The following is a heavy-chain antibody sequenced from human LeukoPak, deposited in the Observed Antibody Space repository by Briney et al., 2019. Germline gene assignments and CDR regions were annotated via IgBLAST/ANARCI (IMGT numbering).Heavy chain of an antibody. CDR2: IKSKTDGGTV. Sequence: GGSLRLSCAASGLSFSKAWMSWVRQAPGKGLAWVGRIKSKTDGGTVDYTAPVKGRFTISRDDSQNTLYLHMNSLKTEDTAVYYCTTTGNYGSVSYYRSDYYGMDVWGQGTTVTVSS. V-gene: IGHV3-15*01. D-gene: IGHD3-10*01. CDR1: GLSFSKAW. J-gene: IGHJ6*02. CDR3: TTTGNYGSVSYYRSDYYGMDV.